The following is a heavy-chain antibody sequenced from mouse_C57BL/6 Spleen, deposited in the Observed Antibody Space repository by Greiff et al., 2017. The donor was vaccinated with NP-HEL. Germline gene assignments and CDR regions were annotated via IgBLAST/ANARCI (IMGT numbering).Heavy chain of an antibody. D-gene: IGHD1-1*01. CDR3: ARIGGSSPYWYFDV. Sequence: QVTLKVCGPGILQPSQTLSLTCSFSGFSLSTFGMGVGWIRQPSGKGLEWLAHSWWDDDKYYNPALKSRLTISKDTSQNQVFLKIANVDTADTATYYCARIGGSSPYWYFDVWGTGTTVTVSS. CDR2: SWWDDDK. V-gene: IGHV8-8*01. CDR1: GFSLSTFGMG. J-gene: IGHJ1*03.